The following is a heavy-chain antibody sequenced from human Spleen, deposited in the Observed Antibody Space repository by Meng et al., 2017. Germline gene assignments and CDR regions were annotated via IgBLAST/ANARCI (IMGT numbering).Heavy chain of an antibody. J-gene: IGHJ4*02. CDR1: GFTFSSYW. D-gene: IGHD3-22*01. Sequence: GESLKISCAASGFTFSSYWMSWVRQAPGKGLEYVSYISSSGGTIYYADSVKGRFTISRDNSKNTLYLQMNSLRAEDTAVYYCARGELNYYDSSGYSDLGDWGQGTLVTVSS. CDR3: ARGELNYYDSSGYSDLGD. V-gene: IGHV3-48*01. CDR2: ISSSGGTI.